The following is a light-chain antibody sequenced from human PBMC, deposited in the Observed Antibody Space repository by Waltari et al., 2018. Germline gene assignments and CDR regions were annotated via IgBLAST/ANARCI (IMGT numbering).Light chain of an antibody. Sequence: QSALTQPRPVSGSPGQSVTISCTGTRSDVGRFNYVAWYQHHPGRPPRPLLYDVTKRPSGVPDRFSGSKSGNTASLTISGLQDEDEADFYCCSYIGRALFGGGTKLTVL. CDR2: DVT. CDR3: CSYIGRAL. J-gene: IGLJ2*01. CDR1: RSDVGRFNY. V-gene: IGLV2-11*01.